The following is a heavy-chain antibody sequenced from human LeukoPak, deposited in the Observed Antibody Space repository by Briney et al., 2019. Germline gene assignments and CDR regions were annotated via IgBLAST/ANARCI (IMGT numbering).Heavy chain of an antibody. CDR1: GYTFTCYY. CDR2: INPNSGGT. Sequence: ASVKVSCKASGYTFTCYYMHWVRQAPGQGLEWMGWINPNSGGTNYAQKFQGRVTMTRDTSISTAYMELSRLRSDDTAVYYCAREVVVTATPSFDYWGQGTLVTVSS. V-gene: IGHV1-2*02. D-gene: IGHD2-21*02. CDR3: AREVVVTATPSFDY. J-gene: IGHJ4*02.